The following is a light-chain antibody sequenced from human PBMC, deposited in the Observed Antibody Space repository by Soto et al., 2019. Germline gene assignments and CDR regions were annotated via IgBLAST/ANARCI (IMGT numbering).Light chain of an antibody. CDR3: SSYTSSSTRI. CDR2: DVN. CDR1: SSDVGGYNY. V-gene: IGLV2-14*01. J-gene: IGLJ1*01. Sequence: QAVVTQPASVSGSPGQWITISCTGSSSDVGGYNYVSWYQQHPGKAPKLMIYDVNNRPSGVSNRFSGSKSGNTASLTISGLQAEDEADYYCSSYTSSSTRIFGTGTKLTVL.